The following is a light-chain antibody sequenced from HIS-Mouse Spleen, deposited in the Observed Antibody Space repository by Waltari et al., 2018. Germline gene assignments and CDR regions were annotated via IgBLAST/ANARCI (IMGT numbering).Light chain of an antibody. J-gene: IGKJ4*01. Sequence: AIRMTQSPSSFSASTGDRVTITCRASQGISSYLAWYQQKPGKAPKLLISAASTLQSGVPSRFSGSGSGTDFTLTISCLQSEDFATYYCQQYYSYPPLTFGGGTKVEIK. CDR1: QGISSY. V-gene: IGKV1-8*01. CDR2: AAS. CDR3: QQYYSYPPLT.